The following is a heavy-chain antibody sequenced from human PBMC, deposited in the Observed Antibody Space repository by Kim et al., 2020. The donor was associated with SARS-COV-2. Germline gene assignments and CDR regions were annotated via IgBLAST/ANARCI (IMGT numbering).Heavy chain of an antibody. Sequence: GGSLRLSCAASGFTFSSYALHWVRQAPGKGLEWVAVISYDGSNKYYTDSVKGRFTISRDNSKNTLYLQMNSLRAEDTAVYYCARDPYDYGDYTVSSWGQG. J-gene: IGHJ3*01. CDR2: ISYDGSNK. CDR1: GFTFSSYA. D-gene: IGHD4-17*01. V-gene: IGHV3-30*04. CDR3: ARDPYDYGDYTVSS.